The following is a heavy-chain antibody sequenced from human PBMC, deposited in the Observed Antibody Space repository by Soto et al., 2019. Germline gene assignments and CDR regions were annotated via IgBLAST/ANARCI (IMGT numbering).Heavy chain of an antibody. V-gene: IGHV4-4*07. Sequence: QVQLQESGPGLVKPSETLSLTCTVSGASISGYYWSWIRKSAGKGLEWIGRIYATGTTDYNPSLKSRVIMSVDTSKKQFSLRLRSVTDADTAVYYCVRDGTKTLRDWFDPWGQGISVTVSS. CDR3: VRDGTKTLRDWFDP. J-gene: IGHJ5*02. D-gene: IGHD1-1*01. CDR1: GASISGYY. CDR2: IYATGTT.